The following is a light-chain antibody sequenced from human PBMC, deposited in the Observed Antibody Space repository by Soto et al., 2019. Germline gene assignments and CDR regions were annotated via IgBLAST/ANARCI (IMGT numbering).Light chain of an antibody. Sequence: DIQMTQSPSSLSASVGDRVTFTCRASQAISNYLAWYQQRPGQVPRLVIYDASTLQSGVPSRFSGGRSGTEFTLTISNLQPEDVATYYCQRYNSVPRTFGQGTKVEIK. V-gene: IGKV1-27*01. CDR1: QAISNY. CDR3: QRYNSVPRT. CDR2: DAS. J-gene: IGKJ1*01.